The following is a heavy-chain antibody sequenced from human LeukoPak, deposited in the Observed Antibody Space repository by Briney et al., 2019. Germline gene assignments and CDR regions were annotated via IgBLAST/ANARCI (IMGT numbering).Heavy chain of an antibody. CDR2: IKEDGSEK. Sequence: GGSLRLSCEATGFTFKKHWMSWVRQAVGKGLECVAKIKEDGSEKRYVDSVQGRFTISRDNARNSLYLQMNSLRADDTAVYYCARDYTGGWNDYWGQGTLVTVSS. J-gene: IGHJ4*02. CDR3: ARDYTGGWNDY. V-gene: IGHV3-7*01. CDR1: GFTFKKHW. D-gene: IGHD7-27*01.